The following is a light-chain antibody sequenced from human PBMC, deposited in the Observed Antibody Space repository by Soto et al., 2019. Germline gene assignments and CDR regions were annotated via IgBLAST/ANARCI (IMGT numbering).Light chain of an antibody. CDR2: KAS. CDR3: QQLNSYSWS. Sequence: QMTQSPATLSESVEDRVTITCGASQSISSWLAWYQQKPGKAPKLLIYKASSLESGVPSRFSGSGSGTDFTLNISSLQPEDFATYYCQQLNSYSWSFGQGTKV. CDR1: QSISSW. J-gene: IGKJ1*01. V-gene: IGKV1-5*03.